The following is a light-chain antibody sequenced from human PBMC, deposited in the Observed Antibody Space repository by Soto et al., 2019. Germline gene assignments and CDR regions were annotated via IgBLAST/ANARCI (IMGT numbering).Light chain of an antibody. CDR2: AAS. CDR1: QSISSY. V-gene: IGKV1-39*01. CDR3: QQSYSTPRT. Sequence: IQMTQSPSSLSASVGARVTITCRASQSISSYLIWYQQKPGKAPKLLIYAASSLQSGVPSRFSGSGSGTYFTLTISSLQPEDFATYYCQQSYSTPRTFGGGTKVEIK. J-gene: IGKJ4*01.